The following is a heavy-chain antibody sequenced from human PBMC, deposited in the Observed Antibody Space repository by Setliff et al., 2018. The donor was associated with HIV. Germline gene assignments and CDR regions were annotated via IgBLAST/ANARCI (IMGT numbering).Heavy chain of an antibody. CDR3: SRHRANWGGPWDY. Sequence: SETLSLTCDVSGYSISSGYYWGWIRQPPGKGREWIGSIYHSGTIFYEPSLKSRLAISVDTSKNHFSLNLTSVTAADTAVYFCSRHRANWGGPWDYWGQGTLVTVS. D-gene: IGHD3-16*01. CDR2: IYHSGTI. V-gene: IGHV4-38-2*01. J-gene: IGHJ4*02. CDR1: GYSISSGYY.